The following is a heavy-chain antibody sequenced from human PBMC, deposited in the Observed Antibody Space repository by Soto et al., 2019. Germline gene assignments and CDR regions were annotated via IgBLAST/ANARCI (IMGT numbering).Heavy chain of an antibody. CDR1: GFTFNSYN. Sequence: PGGSLRLSCAASGFTFNSYNIHWVRQAPGKGLEWVALIWYDGSNEYYADSVKGRFTISRDNSKNTVYLQMSSLRAEDTAVYYCAKDQQLALGYYYCAMDVWGQGTTVTVSS. CDR3: AKDQQLALGYYYCAMDV. CDR2: IWYDGSNE. J-gene: IGHJ6*01. D-gene: IGHD6-13*01. V-gene: IGHV3-33*06.